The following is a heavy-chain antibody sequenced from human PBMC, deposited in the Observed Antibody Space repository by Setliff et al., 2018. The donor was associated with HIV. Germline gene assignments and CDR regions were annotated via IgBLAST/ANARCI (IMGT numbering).Heavy chain of an antibody. CDR1: RFTLSSYA. V-gene: IGHV3-21*05. CDR2: ITRSNNYM. D-gene: IGHD2-15*01. Sequence: PGGSLRLSCAASRFTLSSYAMSWVSQATGKGLECVSYITRSNNYMKYADSVKGRCTISRDDAEKSVYLQINSLRAEDTAVYYCARAGVVEGYYYYYNMDVWGKGTTVTVSS. CDR3: ARAGVVEGYYYYYNMDV. J-gene: IGHJ6*03.